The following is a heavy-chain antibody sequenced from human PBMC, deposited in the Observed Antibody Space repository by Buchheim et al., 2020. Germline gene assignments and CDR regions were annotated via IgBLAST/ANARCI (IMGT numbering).Heavy chain of an antibody. CDR1: VFTFSSYS. Sequence: EVQLVESGGGLVQPWGSLRLSCAASVFTFSSYSMNWVRQDPGKGLEWVSYISSSSSTIYYADSVKGRFTISRDNAKNSLYLQMNSLRAEDTAVYYCAREGGDTAMDFDYWGQGTL. V-gene: IGHV3-48*01. D-gene: IGHD5-18*01. CDR2: ISSSSSTI. CDR3: AREGGDTAMDFDY. J-gene: IGHJ4*02.